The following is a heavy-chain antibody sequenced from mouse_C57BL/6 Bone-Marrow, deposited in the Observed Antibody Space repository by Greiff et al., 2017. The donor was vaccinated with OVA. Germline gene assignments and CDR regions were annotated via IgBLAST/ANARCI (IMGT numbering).Heavy chain of an antibody. J-gene: IGHJ1*03. V-gene: IGHV5-15*01. CDR1: GFTFSDYG. D-gene: IGHD1-1*01. CDR2: ISNLAYSI. Sequence: EVQGVESGGGLVQPGGSLKLSCAASGFTFSDYGMAWVRQAPRKGPEWVAFISNLAYSIYYADTVTGRFTISRENAKNTLYLEMSSLRSEDTAMYYCARDYYGSSYYWYFDVWGTGTTVTVSS. CDR3: ARDYYGSSYYWYFDV.